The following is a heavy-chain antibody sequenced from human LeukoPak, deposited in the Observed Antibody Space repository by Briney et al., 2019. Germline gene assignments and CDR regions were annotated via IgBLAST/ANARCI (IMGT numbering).Heavy chain of an antibody. CDR3: ARGHGDYGGNYFDY. CDR2: INHSGST. J-gene: IGHJ4*02. Sequence: SETLSLTCAVYGGSFSGYYWSWIRQPPGRGLEWIGEINHSGSTNYNPSLKSRVTISVDTSKNQFSLKLSSVTAAGTAVYYCARGHGDYGGNYFDYWGQGTLVTVSS. D-gene: IGHD4-17*01. V-gene: IGHV4-34*01. CDR1: GGSFSGYY.